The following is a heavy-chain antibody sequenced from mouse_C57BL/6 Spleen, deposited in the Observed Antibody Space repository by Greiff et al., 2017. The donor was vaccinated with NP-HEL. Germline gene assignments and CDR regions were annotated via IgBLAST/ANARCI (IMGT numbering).Heavy chain of an antibody. V-gene: IGHV1-82*01. J-gene: IGHJ2*01. CDR1: GYAFSSSW. CDR3: ARGLTGDC. CDR2: IYPGDGDT. Sequence: VKLMESGPELVKPGASVKISCKASGYAFSSSWMNWVKQRPGKGLEWIGRIYPGDGDTNYNGKFKGKATLTADKSSSTAYMQLSSLTSEDSAVYFCARGLTGDCWGQGTTLTVSS. D-gene: IGHD4-1*01.